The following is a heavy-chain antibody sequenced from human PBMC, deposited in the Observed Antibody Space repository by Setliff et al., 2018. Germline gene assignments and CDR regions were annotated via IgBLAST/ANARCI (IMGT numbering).Heavy chain of an antibody. Sequence: GGSLRLSCAASGFTFSSFWMSWVRQSPGKGLEWVANINQDGSGKYYVDSVKGRFTISRDNAKNSLSLQMNGLRAEDTSVYYCARDMGQPYYFESWGLGTLVTVSS. CDR1: GFTFSSFW. V-gene: IGHV3-7*01. J-gene: IGHJ4*02. CDR2: INQDGSGK. D-gene: IGHD1-1*01. CDR3: ARDMGQPYYFES.